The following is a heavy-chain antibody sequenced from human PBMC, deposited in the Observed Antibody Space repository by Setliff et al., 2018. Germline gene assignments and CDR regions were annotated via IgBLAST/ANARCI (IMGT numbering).Heavy chain of an antibody. V-gene: IGHV4-61*05. CDR2: IYTSWST. Sequence: PSETLSLTCTVSGDPMSSRRYYWAWIRQPAGKGLEWIGQIYTSWSTNYNPSLKSRVTISVDKSTNQFSLKLNSVTAADTAVYYCVRTDYSDGRYSMDVWGKGTKVTVSS. CDR1: GDPMSSRRYY. D-gene: IGHD6-19*01. CDR3: VRTDYSDGRYSMDV. J-gene: IGHJ6*03.